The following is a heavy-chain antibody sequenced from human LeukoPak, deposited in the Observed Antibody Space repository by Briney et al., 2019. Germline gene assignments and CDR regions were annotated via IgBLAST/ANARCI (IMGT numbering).Heavy chain of an antibody. J-gene: IGHJ4*02. CDR2: IYYSGST. D-gene: IGHD5-18*01. Sequence: SETLSLTCTVSGGSISSYYWSWIRQPPGKGLEWIGYIYYSGSTNYNPSLKSRVTISVDTSKNQFSLKLSSVTAADTAVYYCARQRDTAMAIFDHWGQGTLVTVSS. CDR1: GGSISSYY. V-gene: IGHV4-59*01. CDR3: ARQRDTAMAIFDH.